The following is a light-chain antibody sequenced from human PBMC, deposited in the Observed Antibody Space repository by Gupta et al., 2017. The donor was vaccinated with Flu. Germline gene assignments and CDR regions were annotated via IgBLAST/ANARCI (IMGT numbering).Light chain of an antibody. V-gene: IGKV1-5*03. CDR1: QSISHW. CDR3: QQYDSYPWT. Sequence: DIQMTQSPSTLSASVGDRVTITCRASQSISHWLAWYQQQPGKAPKLLIYKASSLEGGVPSRFSGSGSGTEFTLTVSSLQPDDFASYYCQQYDSYPWTFGQGTKVEI. J-gene: IGKJ1*01. CDR2: KAS.